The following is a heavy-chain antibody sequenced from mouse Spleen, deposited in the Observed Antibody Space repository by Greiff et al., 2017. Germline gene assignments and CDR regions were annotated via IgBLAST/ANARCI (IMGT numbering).Heavy chain of an antibody. CDR1: GFNIKDYY. D-gene: IGHD1-1*01. V-gene: IGHV14-2*01. Sequence: EVMLVESGAELVKPGASVKLSCTASGFNIKDYYMHWVKQRTEQGLEWIGRIDPEDGETKYAPKFQGKATITADTSSNTAYLQLSSLTSEDTAVYYCARDYGSSPTFDYWGQGTTLTVSS. J-gene: IGHJ2*01. CDR3: ARDYGSSPTFDY. CDR2: IDPEDGET.